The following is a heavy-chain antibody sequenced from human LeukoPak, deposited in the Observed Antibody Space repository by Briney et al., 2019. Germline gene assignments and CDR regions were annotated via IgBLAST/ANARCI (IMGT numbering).Heavy chain of an antibody. J-gene: IGHJ5*02. CDR3: ARDNWGSYDH. CDR2: IKSKTDGGTT. Sequence: GGSLRLSCAASGFTFSNAWMSWVRQAPGKGLEWVGRIKSKTDGGTTDYAAPVKGRFTISRDDSKSSVYLQMNSLKTEDTAVYYCARDNWGSYDHWGQGILVTVSS. D-gene: IGHD7-27*01. CDR1: GFTFSNAW. V-gene: IGHV3-15*01.